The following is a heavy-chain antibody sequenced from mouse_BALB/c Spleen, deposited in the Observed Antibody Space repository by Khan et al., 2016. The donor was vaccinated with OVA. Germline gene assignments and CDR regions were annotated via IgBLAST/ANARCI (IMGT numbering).Heavy chain of an antibody. D-gene: IGHD4-1*01. J-gene: IGHJ3*01. CDR2: IDPANGNT. CDR3: ARDYWDVFAY. CDR1: GFNFKDTY. V-gene: IGHV14-3*02. Sequence: EVQLQQSGAELVKPGASVKLSCSASGFNFKDTYMHWVKQRPEQGLDWIGRIDPANGNTKYDPKFQGKATFTADTSSHTDYLQVSILTSEDTAVYYCARDYWDVFAYWGQGTLVTVSA.